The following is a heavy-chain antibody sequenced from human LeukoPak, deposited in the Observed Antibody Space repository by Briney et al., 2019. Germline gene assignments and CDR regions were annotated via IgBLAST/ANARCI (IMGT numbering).Heavy chain of an antibody. V-gene: IGHV1-3*01. CDR1: GYTFTSYA. J-gene: IGHJ5*02. CDR3: ARDRIFYYGSSKGSWFDP. D-gene: IGHD3-10*01. CDR2: INAGNGNT. Sequence: ASVKVSCKASGYTFTSYAMHWVRQAPGQRLEWMGWINAGNGNTKYSQKFQGRVTITRDTSASTAYMELRSLRSDDTAVHYCARDRIFYYGSSKGSWFDPWGQGTLVTVSS.